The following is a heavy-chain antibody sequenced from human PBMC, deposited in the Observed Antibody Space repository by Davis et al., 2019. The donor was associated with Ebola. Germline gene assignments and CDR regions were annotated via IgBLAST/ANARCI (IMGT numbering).Heavy chain of an antibody. CDR3: ARDLLGYCSSTSCYTRGYYGMDV. Sequence: GESLKISCAASGFTFSSYSMNWVRQAPGEGLEWVSSISSSSSYIYYADSVKGRFTISRDNAKNSLYLQMNSLRAEDTAVYYCARDLLGYCSSTSCYTRGYYGMDVWGQGTTVTVSS. CDR2: ISSSSSYI. CDR1: GFTFSSYS. V-gene: IGHV3-21*01. J-gene: IGHJ6*02. D-gene: IGHD2-2*02.